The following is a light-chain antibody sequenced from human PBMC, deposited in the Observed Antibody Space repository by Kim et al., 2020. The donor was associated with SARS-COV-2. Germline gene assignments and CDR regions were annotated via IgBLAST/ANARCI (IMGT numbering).Light chain of an antibody. V-gene: IGLV2-14*03. Sequence: GQSITISCTGTSRDVGGYNYVSWYQQHPGKAPKRMIYDVSNRPSGVSKRFSGAKSGNTASLTISGLQAEDEAEYNSSSYTRSRTVAFGAGTQLTVL. CDR1: SRDVGGYNY. CDR2: DVS. CDR3: SSYTRSRTVA. J-gene: IGLJ2*01.